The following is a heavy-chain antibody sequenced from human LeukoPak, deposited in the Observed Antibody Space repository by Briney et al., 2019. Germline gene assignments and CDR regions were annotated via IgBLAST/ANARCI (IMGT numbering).Heavy chain of an antibody. J-gene: IGHJ3*02. D-gene: IGHD3-22*01. CDR3: ARDFPETNYDSRPLRNAFDI. CDR2: ISYDGSNK. CDR1: GFTFSSYA. V-gene: IGHV3-30*04. Sequence: GGSLRLSCAASGFTFSSYAMHWVRQAPGKGLEWVAVISYDGSNKYYADSVKGRFTISRDNSKNTLYLQMNSLRAEDTAVYYCARDFPETNYDSRPLRNAFDIWGQGTMVTVSS.